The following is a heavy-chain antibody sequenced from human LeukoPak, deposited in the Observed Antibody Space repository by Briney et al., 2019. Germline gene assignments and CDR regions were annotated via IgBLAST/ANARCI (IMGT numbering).Heavy chain of an antibody. Sequence: SETLCLTCTVSGGSISSYYWSWIRQPPGKGLEWIGYIYYSGSTNYNPSLKSRVTISVDTSKNQFSLKLSSVTAADTAVYYCARTVTDYYYYYMDVWGKGTTVTVSS. V-gene: IGHV4-59*01. J-gene: IGHJ6*03. CDR2: IYYSGST. CDR1: GGSISSYY. CDR3: ARTVTDYYYYYMDV. D-gene: IGHD4-11*01.